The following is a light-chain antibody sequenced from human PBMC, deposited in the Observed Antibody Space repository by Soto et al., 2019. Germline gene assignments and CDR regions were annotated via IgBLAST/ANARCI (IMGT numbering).Light chain of an antibody. CDR2: CAS. CDR3: QQYANSPPT. Sequence: EIVLTQSPGTLSLSPGERATLSCRASHSVSSRYLAWYQQKPGQAPRLLIYCASSRATGIPDRFSGSGSGTAFTLTISRLEPEDLAVYYCQQYANSPPTFGQGNKVEIK. V-gene: IGKV3-20*01. J-gene: IGKJ1*01. CDR1: HSVSSRY.